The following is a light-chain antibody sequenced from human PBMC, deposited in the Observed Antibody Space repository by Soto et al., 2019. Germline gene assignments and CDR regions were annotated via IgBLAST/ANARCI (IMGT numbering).Light chain of an antibody. CDR1: HDIKKY. V-gene: IGKV1-33*01. CDR3: QQYDNFRT. J-gene: IGKJ4*01. CDR2: DAS. Sequence: DIQITQSPSSLSASVGDIVTITCQASHDIKKYLNWYQQKPGKAPSLLIYDASNLEPGVSSRFSGSGSGTDFTLTISSLQPEDVATYYCQQYDNFRTFGGGTKVDIK.